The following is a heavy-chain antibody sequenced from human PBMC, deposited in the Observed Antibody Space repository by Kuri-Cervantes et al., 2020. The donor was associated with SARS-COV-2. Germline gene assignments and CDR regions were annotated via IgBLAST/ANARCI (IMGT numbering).Heavy chain of an antibody. CDR2: ISYDGSNK. D-gene: IGHD4-17*01. Sequence: GESLKISCAASGFTFSSDAMHWVRQAPGKGLEWVAVISYDGSNKYYADSVKGRFTISRDNSKNTLYLQMNSLRAEDTAVYYCARGNDYGEDFDYWGQGTLVTVSS. V-gene: IGHV3-30-3*01. CDR3: ARGNDYGEDFDY. CDR1: GFTFSSDA. J-gene: IGHJ4*02.